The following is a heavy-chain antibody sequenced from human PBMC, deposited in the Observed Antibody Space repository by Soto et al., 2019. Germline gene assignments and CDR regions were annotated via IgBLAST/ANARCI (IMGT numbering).Heavy chain of an antibody. V-gene: IGHV4-4*02. Sequence: VHLQESGPGLVKPSGTVSLTCVVSGGSIRSTNWWAWVRQTPGKGLEWIGEVYHNWTSNYNPSLKGRATISVDRSKDQVSLGLNSVIDADTAVYYCARDLDRYCSVTSCHAMDVWGQGTPVTVSS. CDR1: GGSIRSTNW. CDR2: VYHNWTS. CDR3: ARDLDRYCSVTSCHAMDV. D-gene: IGHD2-15*01. J-gene: IGHJ6*02.